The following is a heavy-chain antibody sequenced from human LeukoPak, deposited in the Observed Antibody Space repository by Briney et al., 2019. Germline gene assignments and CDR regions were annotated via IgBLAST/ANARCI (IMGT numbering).Heavy chain of an antibody. J-gene: IGHJ4*02. CDR1: GFNFSSYA. Sequence: PGGSLRLSCAASGFNFSSYAMHWVRQAPGKGLEWVAVISLDGSNKYYTDSVKGRFTISRDNSKNTLYLQMNSLRLEDTAVYYCVRGSDDYDSSAYYYHLGDYWGQGTLVTVSS. D-gene: IGHD3-22*01. CDR2: ISLDGSNK. V-gene: IGHV3-30*04. CDR3: VRGSDDYDSSAYYYHLGDY.